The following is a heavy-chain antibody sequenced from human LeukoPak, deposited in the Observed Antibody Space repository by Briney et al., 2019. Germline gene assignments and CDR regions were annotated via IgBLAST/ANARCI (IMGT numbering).Heavy chain of an antibody. Sequence: PSETLSLTCTVSGGSISSYYWSRIRQPPGKGLEWIGHIYYSGSTNYNPYLKSRVTISVNTSKNQFSLKLSSVTAADTAVYYCARAESSGWYGNFDYWGQGTLVTVSS. CDR3: ARAESSGWYGNFDY. V-gene: IGHV4-59*01. CDR2: IYYSGST. CDR1: GGSISSYY. J-gene: IGHJ4*02. D-gene: IGHD6-19*01.